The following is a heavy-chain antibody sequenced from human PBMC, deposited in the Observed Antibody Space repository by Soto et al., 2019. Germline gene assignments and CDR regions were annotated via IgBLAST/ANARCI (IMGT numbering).Heavy chain of an antibody. J-gene: IGHJ6*02. CDR3: AKSRDAYNFYFYYGMDV. CDR2: VSKDGGIT. D-gene: IGHD2-2*01. Sequence: QVQLVESGGGVVQPGRSLRLSCAASGFTFSTYSMHWVRQPPGKGLEWVAVVSKDGGITFYADSVRGRFTISRDNSKNTLYLQVSSLRAEDTAVYYCAKSRDAYNFYFYYGMDVWGQGTTVTVSS. CDR1: GFTFSTYS. V-gene: IGHV3-30*18.